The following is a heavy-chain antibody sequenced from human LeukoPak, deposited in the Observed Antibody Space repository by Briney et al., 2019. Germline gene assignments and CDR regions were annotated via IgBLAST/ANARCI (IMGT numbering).Heavy chain of an antibody. J-gene: IGHJ4*02. CDR1: GFTFCTYP. CDR3: ARMGLVEYEFDY. Sequence: GGSLRLSCAASGFTFCTYPMNWVRQAPGKGLEWVSYISSRSSTIYYADSVKGRFTISRDNAKNSLYLQMNSLRAEDTAVYYCARMGLVEYEFDYWGQGTLVTVSS. CDR2: ISSRSSTI. D-gene: IGHD6-19*01. V-gene: IGHV3-48*01.